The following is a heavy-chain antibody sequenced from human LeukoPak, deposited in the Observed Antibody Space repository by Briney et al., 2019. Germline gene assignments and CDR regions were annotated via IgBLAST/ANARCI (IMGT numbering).Heavy chain of an antibody. CDR2: IYYSGST. Sequence: PSETLSLTCTVSGGSISSYYWSWVRQPPGKGLEWIGYIYYSGSTNYNPSLKSRVTISVHTSKNQFSLKLSSVTAADTAVYYCARAPYDSGGYYDYYFDYWGQGTLVTVSS. V-gene: IGHV4-59*08. D-gene: IGHD3-22*01. CDR3: ARAPYDSGGYYDYYFDY. CDR1: GGSISSYY. J-gene: IGHJ4*02.